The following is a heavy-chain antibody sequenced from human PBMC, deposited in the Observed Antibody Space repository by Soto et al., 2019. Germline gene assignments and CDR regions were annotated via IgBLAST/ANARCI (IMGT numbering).Heavy chain of an antibody. CDR1: GDSVSSNSAA. D-gene: IGHD6-19*01. V-gene: IGHV6-1*01. Sequence: PSQTLSLTCAISGDSVSSNSAAWNWIRQSPSRGLEWLGRTYYRSKWYNDYAVSVKSRITINPDTSKNQFSLQLNSVTPEDTAVYYCARHRVSEGEWLVREGIPDYFDYWGQGTLVTVSS. CDR2: TYYRSKWYN. CDR3: ARHRVSEGEWLVREGIPDYFDY. J-gene: IGHJ4*02.